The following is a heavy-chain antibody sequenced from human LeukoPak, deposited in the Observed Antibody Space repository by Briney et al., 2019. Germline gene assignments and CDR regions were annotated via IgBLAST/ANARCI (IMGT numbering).Heavy chain of an antibody. D-gene: IGHD1-26*01. CDR2: IIPIFGTA. CDR3: ARVVGAHGYNWFDP. V-gene: IGHV1-69*01. CDR1: GGTFIIYA. J-gene: IGHJ5*02. Sequence: GSSVTVSCKASGGTFIIYAISWVRQAPGQGLEWMGGIIPIFGTANYAQKFQGRVTITADESTSTAYMELSSLRSEDTAVYYCARVVGAHGYNWFDPWGQGTLVTVSS.